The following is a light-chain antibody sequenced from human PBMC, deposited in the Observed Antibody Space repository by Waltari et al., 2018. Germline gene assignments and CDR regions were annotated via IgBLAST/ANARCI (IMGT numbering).Light chain of an antibody. J-gene: IGLJ1*01. V-gene: IGLV1-47*01. CDR3: AKWGGGLSVLYV. Sequence: QSVLTQPPSASGTPGQRVLVPCSGLNSSIGTNYIYWYQQVPGTAPKLLIYRNTQRPSGVPDRFSGSKSGTSASLAISGLRSEDEADYYCAKWGGGLSVLYVFGTGTKVTVL. CDR1: NSSIGTNY. CDR2: RNT.